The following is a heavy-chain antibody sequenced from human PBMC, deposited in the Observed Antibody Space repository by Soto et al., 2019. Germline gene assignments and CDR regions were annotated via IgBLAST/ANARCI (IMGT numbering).Heavy chain of an antibody. Sequence: PGGSLRLSCGAPGFTFSSYSMNWVRQAPGKGLEWVSFISSSGSDIYYAGSVKGRFSISRDNAKNSLFLQMNSLRAEDTAVYYCARDIAVLRDYWGEGTLVTVSS. CDR2: ISSSGSDI. J-gene: IGHJ4*02. CDR3: ARDIAVLRDY. V-gene: IGHV3-48*01. CDR1: GFTFSSYS. D-gene: IGHD6-19*01.